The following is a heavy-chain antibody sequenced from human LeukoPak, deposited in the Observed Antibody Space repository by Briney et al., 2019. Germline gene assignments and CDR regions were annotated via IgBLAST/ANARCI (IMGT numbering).Heavy chain of an antibody. J-gene: IGHJ5*02. D-gene: IGHD6-19*01. V-gene: IGHV1-3*01. Sequence: PVASVKVSCKASGYTFTSYAMHWVRQAPGQRLEWMGWINAGNGNTKYSQKFQGRVTITRDTSASTAYMELSSLRSEDTAVYYCARGGLKQWLVGWWFDPWGQGTLVTVSS. CDR1: GYTFTSYA. CDR2: INAGNGNT. CDR3: ARGGLKQWLVGWWFDP.